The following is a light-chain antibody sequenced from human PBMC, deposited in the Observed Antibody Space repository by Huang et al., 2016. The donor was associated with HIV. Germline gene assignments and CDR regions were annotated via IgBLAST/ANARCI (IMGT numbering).Light chain of an antibody. CDR1: QSLLHSNGYNY. CDR2: LGS. Sequence: DIVMTQSPLSLPVTPGEPASISCKSSQSLLHSNGYNYLDWYLPKPGQSPQLLISLGSNRASGVPDRFSGSGSGTDFTLKISRVEAEDVGVYYCMQALETPITFGQGTRLEIK. V-gene: IGKV2-28*01. J-gene: IGKJ5*01. CDR3: MQALETPIT.